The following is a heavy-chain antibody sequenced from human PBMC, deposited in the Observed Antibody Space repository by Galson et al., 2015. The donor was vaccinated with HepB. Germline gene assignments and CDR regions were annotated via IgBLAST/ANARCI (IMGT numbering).Heavy chain of an antibody. Sequence: SLRLSCTASGFTFSTFAITWVRQAPGQGLEWVSVIFAGGDNPYYANSVKGRVTITRDKSKNTLFLHMNNFSAEATAVYYCAKGYGYFDYWGQGTLVTVSS. D-gene: IGHD3-16*01. V-gene: IGHV3-23*01. CDR3: AKGYGYFDY. CDR1: GFTFSTFA. J-gene: IGHJ4*02. CDR2: IFAGGDNP.